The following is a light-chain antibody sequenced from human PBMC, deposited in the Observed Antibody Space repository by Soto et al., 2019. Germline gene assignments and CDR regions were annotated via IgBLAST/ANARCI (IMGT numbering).Light chain of an antibody. CDR1: QSVSIN. CDR3: QQRFNWPFT. V-gene: IGKV3-11*01. Sequence: EIVLTQSPATLSLSPGERATLSCRASQSVSINLAWYQQKFGQAPRLLIYDTSNRATGIPARFSGSGSGTDFTLTISRLEPEDFAVYYCQQRFNWPFTFGPGTKVDIK. J-gene: IGKJ3*01. CDR2: DTS.